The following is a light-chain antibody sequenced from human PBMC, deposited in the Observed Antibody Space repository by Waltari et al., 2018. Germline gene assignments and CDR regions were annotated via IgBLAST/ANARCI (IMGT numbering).Light chain of an antibody. Sequence: DIQMTQSPSSLSASVGHRVTITCRASQSIGISLAWYQQKPGKAPKVVIYEASSLESGVPSRFSGSGSGTEFTLTISSLQPDDFATYYCQQCNSYLLTFGGGTKVEIK. CDR1: QSIGIS. CDR2: EAS. V-gene: IGKV1-5*03. CDR3: QQCNSYLLT. J-gene: IGKJ4*01.